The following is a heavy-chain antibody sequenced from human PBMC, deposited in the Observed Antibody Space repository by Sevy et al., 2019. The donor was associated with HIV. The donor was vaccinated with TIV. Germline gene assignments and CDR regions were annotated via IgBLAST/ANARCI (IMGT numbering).Heavy chain of an antibody. CDR3: TRVDPYYEFGDV. D-gene: IGHD3-3*01. Sequence: ASVKVSCKASGYTLNNYGIRWVRQAPGQGLEWIGWITAYKDNTNYAQNFQGRVTMTTDTSTSTAYMELRSLRSDDTAVYYCTRVDPYYEFGDVWGQGTTVTVSS. CDR1: GYTLNNYG. V-gene: IGHV1-18*01. CDR2: ITAYKDNT. J-gene: IGHJ6*02.